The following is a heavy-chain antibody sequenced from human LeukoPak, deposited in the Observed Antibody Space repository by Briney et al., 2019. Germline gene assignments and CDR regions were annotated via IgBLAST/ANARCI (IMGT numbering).Heavy chain of an antibody. J-gene: IGHJ4*02. Sequence: GGSLRLSCAASGFTFSSYGMHWVRQALGKGLEWVAFIWYDGSNKYYADSVKGRFTISRDNSKNTLYLQMNSLRAEDTAVYYCAKGGVVPAAMPWYFDYWGQGTLVTVSS. D-gene: IGHD2-2*01. CDR2: IWYDGSNK. V-gene: IGHV3-30*02. CDR3: AKGGVVPAAMPWYFDY. CDR1: GFTFSSYG.